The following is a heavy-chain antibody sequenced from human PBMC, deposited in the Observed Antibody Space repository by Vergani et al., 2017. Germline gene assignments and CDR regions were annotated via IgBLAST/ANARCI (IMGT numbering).Heavy chain of an antibody. D-gene: IGHD1-26*01. CDR1: GFTFDDYT. CDR2: ISWDGGST. CDR3: AREGGSDGIFDY. J-gene: IGHJ4*02. V-gene: IGHV3-43*01. Sequence: EVQLVESGGVVVQPGGSLRLSCAASGFTFDDYTMHWVRQAPGKGLEWVSLISWDGGSTYYADSVKGRFTISRDNSKNTLYLQMNSLRAEDTAVYYCAREGGSDGIFDYWGQGTLVTVSS.